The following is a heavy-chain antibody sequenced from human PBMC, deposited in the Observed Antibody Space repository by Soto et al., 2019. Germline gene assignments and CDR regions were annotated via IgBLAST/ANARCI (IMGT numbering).Heavy chain of an antibody. V-gene: IGHV1-69*13. CDR2: IIPMFGTA. J-gene: IGHJ4*02. CDR3: ARSVGVTTLSYLDY. Sequence: SVKVSCKAAGGTFSSYCISWVREAPGQGLEWMGGIIPMFGTATHTQNFQGRLTITADESTSTAYMELSSLRSEDTAVYFCARSVGVTTLSYLDYWGQGTLVTVSS. D-gene: IGHD1-26*01. CDR1: GGTFSSYC.